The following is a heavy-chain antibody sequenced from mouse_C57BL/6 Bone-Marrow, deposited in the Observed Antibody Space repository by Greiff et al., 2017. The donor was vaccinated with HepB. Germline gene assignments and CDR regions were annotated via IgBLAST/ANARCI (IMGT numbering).Heavy chain of an antibody. CDR1: GYTFTSYW. Sequence: QVPLQQPGAELVKPGASVKMSCKASGYTFTSYWITWVKQRPGQGLEWIGDIYPGSGSTNYNEKFKSKATLTVDTSSSTAYMQLSSLTSEDSAVYYCAREKAQATPMDYWGQGTSVTVSS. J-gene: IGHJ4*01. V-gene: IGHV1-55*01. CDR2: IYPGSGST. CDR3: AREKAQATPMDY. D-gene: IGHD3-2*02.